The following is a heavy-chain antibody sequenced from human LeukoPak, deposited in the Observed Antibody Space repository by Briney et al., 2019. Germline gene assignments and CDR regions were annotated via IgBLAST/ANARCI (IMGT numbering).Heavy chain of an antibody. V-gene: IGHV1-8*01. Sequence: ASVKVSCKASGYTFTSYDINWVRQATGQGLEWMGWMNPNSGNTGYAQKFQGRVTITADKSTSTAYMELSSLRSEDTAVYYCARDSGSYCGGDCLIFDYWGQGTLVTVSS. J-gene: IGHJ4*02. D-gene: IGHD2-21*02. CDR3: ARDSGSYCGGDCLIFDY. CDR1: GYTFTSYD. CDR2: MNPNSGNT.